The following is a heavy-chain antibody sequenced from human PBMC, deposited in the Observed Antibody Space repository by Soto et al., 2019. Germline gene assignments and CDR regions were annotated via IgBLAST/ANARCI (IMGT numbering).Heavy chain of an antibody. J-gene: IGHJ6*02. CDR1: GFTFSIYG. D-gene: IGHD3-10*01. CDR2: ISYDGSNK. Sequence: GSLRLSCAASGFTFSIYGMHWVRQAPGKGLEWVAVISYDGSNKYYADSVKGRFTISRDNSKNTLYLQMNSLRAEDTAVYYCAKDRYYYGSGSYPYYYYYYGMDVWGQGTTVTVSS. CDR3: AKDRYYYGSGSYPYYYYYYGMDV. V-gene: IGHV3-30*18.